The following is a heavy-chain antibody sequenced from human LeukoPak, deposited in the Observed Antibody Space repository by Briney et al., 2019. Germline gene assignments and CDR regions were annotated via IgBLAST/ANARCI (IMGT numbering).Heavy chain of an antibody. CDR2: INPNSGGT. CDR1: GYTFTGYY. V-gene: IGHV1-2*06. CDR3: ATAWVIFGVVIMNYYYYYMDV. J-gene: IGHJ6*03. D-gene: IGHD3-3*01. Sequence: AASVKVSCKASGYTFTGYYMHWVRQAPGQGLEWMGRINPNSGGTNYAQKFQGRVTMTRDTSISTAFMELSRLRSEDTAVYYCATAWVIFGVVIMNYYYYYMDVWGKGTTVTVSS.